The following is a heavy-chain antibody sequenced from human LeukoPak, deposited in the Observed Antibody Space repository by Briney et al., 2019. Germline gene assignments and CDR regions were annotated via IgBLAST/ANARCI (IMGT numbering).Heavy chain of an antibody. CDR1: GFTFSTYA. J-gene: IGHJ2*01. CDR2: ISGSGGST. V-gene: IGHV3-23*01. D-gene: IGHD1-26*01. Sequence: PGGSLRLSCAASGFTFSTYAMNWVRQAPGKGLEGVSVISGSGGSTYYADSVKGRLTISRDNSKNTLYLQMNSLRAEDTAVYYCAKDRYVGSTTFSWYFDLWGRGTLVTVSS. CDR3: AKDRYVGSTTFSWYFDL.